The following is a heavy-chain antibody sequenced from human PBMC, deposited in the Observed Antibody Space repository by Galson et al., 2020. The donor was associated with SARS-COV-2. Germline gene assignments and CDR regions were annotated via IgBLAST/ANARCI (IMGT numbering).Heavy chain of an antibody. CDR3: AADRTVYPRTDY. CDR2: IYYSGST. D-gene: IGHD4-17*01. V-gene: IGHV4-39*07. CDR1: GGSIISSRYY. Sequence: SETLSLTCSVSGGSIISSRYYWGWIRQPPGKGLEWIGSIYYSGSTYYRPSLKSRVTISVDTSKNQISLRLSSVTAADTAVYYCAADRTVYPRTDYWGQGTLVTVSS. J-gene: IGHJ4*02.